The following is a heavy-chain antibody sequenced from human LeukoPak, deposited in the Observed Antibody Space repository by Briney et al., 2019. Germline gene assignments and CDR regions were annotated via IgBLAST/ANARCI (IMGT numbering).Heavy chain of an antibody. CDR3: ATYYGDYDWYFDL. CDR1: GFTFSSYW. Sequence: GGSLRLSCAASGFTFSSYWMHWVRQAPGKGLVWVSRINSDGSSTSYADSVKGRFTISRDNAKNTLYLQMNSLRAEDTAVYYCATYYGDYDWYFDLWGRGTLVTVSS. D-gene: IGHD4-17*01. J-gene: IGHJ2*01. V-gene: IGHV3-74*01. CDR2: INSDGSST.